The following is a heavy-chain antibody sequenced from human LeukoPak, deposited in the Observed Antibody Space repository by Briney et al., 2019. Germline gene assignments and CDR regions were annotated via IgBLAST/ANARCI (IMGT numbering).Heavy chain of an antibody. D-gene: IGHD3-22*01. CDR1: GYTFTGYY. CDR2: INPNSGGT. J-gene: IGHJ4*02. V-gene: IGHV1-2*02. Sequence: AAVKVSCKASGYTFTGYYMHWVRQARGQGLGWMGWINPNSGGTNYAQKFQGRVTMTRDTAISTDYMELSRLRSDDTAVYYCARDYYDSSGSDYWGQGPLVTVSS. CDR3: ARDYYDSSGSDY.